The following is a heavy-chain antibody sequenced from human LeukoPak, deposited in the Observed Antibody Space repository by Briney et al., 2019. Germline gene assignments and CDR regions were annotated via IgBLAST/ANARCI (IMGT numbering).Heavy chain of an antibody. CDR3: ARATDDYGDYHPMDY. V-gene: IGHV5-51*01. Sequence: PGESLKISCKGSGYNFASHWIGWVRQMPGKGLEWMGIIYPGDSDTRYSPSFQGQVTISADKSISTAYLQWSSLKASDTAMYYCARATDDYGDYHPMDYWGQGTLVTVSS. D-gene: IGHD4-17*01. CDR2: IYPGDSDT. CDR1: GYNFASHW. J-gene: IGHJ4*02.